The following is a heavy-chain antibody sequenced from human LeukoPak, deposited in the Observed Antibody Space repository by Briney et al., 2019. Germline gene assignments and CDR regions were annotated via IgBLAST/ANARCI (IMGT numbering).Heavy chain of an antibody. CDR1: GFTFSSYA. J-gene: IGHJ6*02. CDR3: ARAPPQSHNYGMDV. CDR2: ISYDGSDE. V-gene: IGHV3-30-3*01. Sequence: GGSLRLSCAASGFTFSSYAMHWVRQAPGKGLEWVAIISYDGSDEYYVDSVKGRFTISRDNSKNTLNMQMKSLSAEDTAGYYCARAPPQSHNYGMDVWGQGTTVTVSS.